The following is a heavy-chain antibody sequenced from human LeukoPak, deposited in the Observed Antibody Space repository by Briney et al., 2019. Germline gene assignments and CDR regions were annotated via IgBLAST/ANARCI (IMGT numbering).Heavy chain of an antibody. CDR2: IYPGDSDT. CDR3: AARDDYYDSSGYYY. Sequence: PGESLKISCKGSGYSFTSYWIGWVRQMPVKGLEWMGIIYPGDSDTRYSPSFQGQVSISADKSISTAYLQWSSLKATDTAMYYCAARDDYYDSSGYYYWGQGTLVTVSS. J-gene: IGHJ4*02. D-gene: IGHD3-22*01. CDR1: GYSFTSYW. V-gene: IGHV5-51*01.